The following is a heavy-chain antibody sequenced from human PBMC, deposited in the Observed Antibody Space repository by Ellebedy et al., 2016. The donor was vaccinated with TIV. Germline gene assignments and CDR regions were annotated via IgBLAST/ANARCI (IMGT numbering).Heavy chain of an antibody. CDR1: GFSLSTAGMC. CDR2: IDWDDDE. V-gene: IGHV2-70*17. D-gene: IGHD6-19*01. Sequence: SGPTLVKPTQTLTLTCTFSGFSLSTAGMCVSWIRQPSGKALEWLARIDWDDDEFYSTSLKTRLTISKDTSKNQVVLRVTNMDPEDTATYYCARMIRAVARKSSSSTDYGMDVWGLGTTVTVSS. CDR3: ARMIRAVARKSSSSTDYGMDV. J-gene: IGHJ6*02.